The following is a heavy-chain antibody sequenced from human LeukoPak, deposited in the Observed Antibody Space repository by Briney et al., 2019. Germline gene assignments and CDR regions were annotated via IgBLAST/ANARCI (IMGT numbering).Heavy chain of an antibody. V-gene: IGHV3-21*01. CDR2: TSVRTNNR. CDR3: AREPTTTHDALDI. Sequence: GGSLRLSCATSGFTFSSYNMNWVRQAPGKGLEWVSATSVRTNNRYHADSVKGRFTISRDNAKNLLYLQMNSLRAEDTAVYYCAREPTTTHDALDIWGPGTMVTVSS. D-gene: IGHD1-1*01. J-gene: IGHJ3*02. CDR1: GFTFSSYN.